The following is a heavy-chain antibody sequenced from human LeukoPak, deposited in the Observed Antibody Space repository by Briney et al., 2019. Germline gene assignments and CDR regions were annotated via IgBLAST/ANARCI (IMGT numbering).Heavy chain of an antibody. V-gene: IGHV4-61*01. D-gene: IGHD1-26*01. Sequence: SETLSLTCTVSGGSVSSGSYYWSWIRQPPGKGLEWIGYIYYSGSTNYNPSLKSRVTISVDTSKNQFSLKLSSVTAADTAVYYCARFSGSYSWGQGTLVTVSS. CDR2: IYYSGST. J-gene: IGHJ4*02. CDR1: GGSVSSGSYY. CDR3: ARFSGSYS.